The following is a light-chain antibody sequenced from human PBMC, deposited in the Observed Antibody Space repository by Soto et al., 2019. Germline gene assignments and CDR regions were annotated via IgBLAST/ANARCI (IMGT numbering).Light chain of an antibody. CDR2: DAS. J-gene: IGKJ4*01. CDR1: QSVSSY. CDR3: QQYHQWPVA. V-gene: IGKV3-11*01. Sequence: EIVLTQSAATLSLSPGERATVSCRASQSVSSYLAWYQQKPGQAPRLLIYDASNRATGIPARFSGSGSGTDFTLTISRLEPEDCAVYYCQQYHQWPVAFGGGTKVDI.